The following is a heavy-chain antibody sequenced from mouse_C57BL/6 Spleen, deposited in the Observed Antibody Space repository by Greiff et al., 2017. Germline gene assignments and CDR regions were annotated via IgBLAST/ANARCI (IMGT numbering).Heavy chain of an antibody. D-gene: IGHD2-5*01. CDR1: GYTFTEYT. CDR2: FYPGSGSI. CDR3: ARHDDSGYYSNICWYFDV. Sequence: QVQLLQSGAELVKPGASVKLSCTASGYTFTEYTIHWVKQRSGQGLEWIGWFYPGSGSIKYNEKFKDKATLTADKSSSAVYMEISRLTSEDSTVYFCARHDDSGYYSNICWYFDVWGTGTTVTVSS. J-gene: IGHJ1*03. V-gene: IGHV1-62-2*01.